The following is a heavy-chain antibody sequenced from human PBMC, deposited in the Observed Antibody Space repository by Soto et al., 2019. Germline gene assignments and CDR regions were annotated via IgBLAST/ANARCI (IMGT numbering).Heavy chain of an antibody. J-gene: IGHJ4*02. D-gene: IGHD2-21*02. CDR1: GGSFSGYY. V-gene: IGHV4-34*01. CDR3: ARPTLTNCGGDCFQREFDY. CDR2: INHSGST. Sequence: QVQLQQWGAGLLKPSETLSLTCAVYGGSFSGYYWSWIRQPPGKGLEWIGEINHSGSTNYNPSLKSRVTISVDTSKNQFSLKLSSVTAADTAVYYCARPTLTNCGGDCFQREFDYWGQGTLVTVSS.